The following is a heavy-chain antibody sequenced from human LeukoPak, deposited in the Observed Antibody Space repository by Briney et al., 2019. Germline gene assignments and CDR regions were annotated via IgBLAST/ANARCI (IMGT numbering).Heavy chain of an antibody. Sequence: SETLSLTCNVTGDSITSHYWNWIRQPPGKGLEWIGYIYYTGITKYNPSLTSRVSMSVDTSKNQFFLKMNSVTAADTAVYHCARSVDYFDNTGPHMMFDYWGQGSLVTVSS. CDR2: IYYTGIT. CDR3: ARSVDYFDNTGPHMMFDY. D-gene: IGHD3-22*01. CDR1: GDSITSHY. J-gene: IGHJ4*02. V-gene: IGHV4-59*11.